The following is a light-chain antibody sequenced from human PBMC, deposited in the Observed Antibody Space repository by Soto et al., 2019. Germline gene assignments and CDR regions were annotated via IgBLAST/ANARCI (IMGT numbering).Light chain of an antibody. CDR1: SSDVGDYIY. J-gene: IGLJ3*02. CDR2: EVS. CDR3: SSYAGSNNLV. V-gene: IGLV2-8*01. Sequence: QSALTQPASVSGSPGQSITISCTGTSSDVGDYIYVSWYQQHPGKAPKLMIYEVSKRPSGVPDRFSGSKSGNTASLTVSGLQAEDEADYYCSSYAGSNNLVFGGGTQLTVL.